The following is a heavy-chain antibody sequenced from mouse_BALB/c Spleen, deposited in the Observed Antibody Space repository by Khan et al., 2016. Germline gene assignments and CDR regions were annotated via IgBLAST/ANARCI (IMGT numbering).Heavy chain of an antibody. CDR3: SSYDGSTYVSGMDY. V-gene: IGHV3-8*02. J-gene: IGHJ4*01. D-gene: IGHD1-1*01. CDR1: GDSITSGY. CDR2: ISHSGST. Sequence: EVQLQESGPSLVKLSQTLSLTCSVTGDSITSGYWNWIRKFPGNNLEYMGYISHSGSTYYNQSLKSRIAITRDTSKNQYYLQLNSVTTEDTATYYCSSYDGSTYVSGMDYWGQGTSVTVSS.